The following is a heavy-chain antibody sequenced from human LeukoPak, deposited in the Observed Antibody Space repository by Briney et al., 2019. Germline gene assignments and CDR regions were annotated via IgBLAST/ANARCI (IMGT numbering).Heavy chain of an antibody. J-gene: IGHJ4*02. CDR3: ARDLGYSIPFDY. CDR1: GGSFSGYH. V-gene: IGHV4-34*01. CDR2: INHSGST. D-gene: IGHD2-15*01. Sequence: SETLSLTCAVYGGSFSGYHWSWIRQPPGKGLEWIGEINHSGSTNYNPSLKSRVTISVDTSKNQFSLKLSSVTAADTAVYYCARDLGYSIPFDYWGQGTLVTVSS.